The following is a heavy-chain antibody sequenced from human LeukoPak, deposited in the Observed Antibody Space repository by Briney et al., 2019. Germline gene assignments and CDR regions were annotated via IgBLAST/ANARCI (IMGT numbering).Heavy chain of an antibody. V-gene: IGHV3-23*01. D-gene: IGHD1-1*01. CDR3: APNWNLDY. J-gene: IGHJ4*02. CDR1: GLTFSSYA. CDR2: ISASGGST. Sequence: LTGGSLRLSFVVSGLTFSSYAMSWVRQAPGKGLDWVSAISASGGSTYYADSVKGRFTISRDNSKNTVYLKLNSLRGEDTAIYYCAPNWNLDYWGQGSLVTVSS.